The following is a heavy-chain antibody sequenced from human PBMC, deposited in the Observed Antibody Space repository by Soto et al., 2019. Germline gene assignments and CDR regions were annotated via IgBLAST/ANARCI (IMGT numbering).Heavy chain of an antibody. Sequence: EVQLVESGGGLVQPGRSLRLSCVASGFNFDDYAMSWVRQDPGKGLEWVATISWNSGSTGYADSVKGRFTISRDNANNSLFLQMNSLRPEDTAFYFCAKDHRERVPSSSPRFFDLWGRGTLVTVSS. V-gene: IGHV3-9*01. J-gene: IGHJ2*01. CDR1: GFNFDDYA. CDR3: AKDHRERVPSSSPRFFDL. CDR2: ISWNSGST. D-gene: IGHD1-26*01.